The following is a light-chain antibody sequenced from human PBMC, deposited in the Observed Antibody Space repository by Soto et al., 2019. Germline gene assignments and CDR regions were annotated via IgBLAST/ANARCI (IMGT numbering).Light chain of an antibody. Sequence: EVVMRQSPATLSVSPGEGATLSCRASQGIGDTLAWYQHKPGQAPRLLIYAASSSATGSPDRFSGGGSGTDFTLTISRLEPEDFAIYYCQQYGGVPYTFGQGTKVDIK. J-gene: IGKJ2*01. CDR3: QQYGGVPYT. V-gene: IGKV3-20*01. CDR1: QGIGDT. CDR2: AAS.